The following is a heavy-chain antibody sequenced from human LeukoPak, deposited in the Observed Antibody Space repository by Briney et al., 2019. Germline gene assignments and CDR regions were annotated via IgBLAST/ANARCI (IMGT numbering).Heavy chain of an antibody. CDR3: ARAGWQQLVSDWFDP. D-gene: IGHD6-13*01. Sequence: ASVKVSCKASGYTXTGYYMHGVRQAPGQGLEWMGWINPNSGGTNYAQTFQGRVTMTRDRSISTAYMELSRLRSDDTAVYYCARAGWQQLVSDWFDPWGQGTLVTVSS. V-gene: IGHV1-2*02. CDR2: INPNSGGT. J-gene: IGHJ5*02. CDR1: GYTXTGYY.